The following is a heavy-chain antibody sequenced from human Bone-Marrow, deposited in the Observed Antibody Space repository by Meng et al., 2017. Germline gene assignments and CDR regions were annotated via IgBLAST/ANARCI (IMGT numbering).Heavy chain of an antibody. CDR2: TTPDGSAT. CDR1: GFTFRNYW. D-gene: IGHD1-26*01. V-gene: IGHV3-74*01. J-gene: IGHJ4*02. Sequence: GGSLRLSCPGSGFTFRNYWMYWVRQAPGKGLVWVSRTTPDGSATTYADSVKGRFTISRDNAQNTLFMQMNRLRAEDTAVYYCARNLREADFWGQGTLVTVSS. CDR3: ARNLREADF.